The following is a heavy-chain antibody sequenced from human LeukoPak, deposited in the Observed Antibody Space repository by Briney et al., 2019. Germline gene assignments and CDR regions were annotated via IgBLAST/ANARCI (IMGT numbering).Heavy chain of an antibody. CDR3: ARVRGLRFLYYFDY. J-gene: IGHJ4*02. V-gene: IGHV1-69*13. Sequence: SVKVSCKVSGYTLTELSMHWVRQAPGQGLEWMGGIIPIFGTANYAQKFQGRVTITADESTSTAYMELSSLRSEDTAVYYCARVRGLRFLYYFDYWGQGTLVTVSS. D-gene: IGHD3-3*01. CDR1: GYTLTELS. CDR2: IIPIFGTA.